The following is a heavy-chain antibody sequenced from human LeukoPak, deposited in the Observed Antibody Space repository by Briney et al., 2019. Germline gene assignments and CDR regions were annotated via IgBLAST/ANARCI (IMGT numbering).Heavy chain of an antibody. V-gene: IGHV4-39*07. J-gene: IGHJ3*01. CDR1: GGSISSSSYY. CDR2: IYYSGST. Sequence: SETLSLTCTVSGGSISSSSYYWGWIRQPPWKGLEWIGSIYYSGSTNYSPSLKSRVTISVDTSKNQVSLKLSSVTAADTAMYYCVRGGTDAFDLWGQGTMVTVSP. CDR3: VRGGTDAFDL. D-gene: IGHD1-26*01.